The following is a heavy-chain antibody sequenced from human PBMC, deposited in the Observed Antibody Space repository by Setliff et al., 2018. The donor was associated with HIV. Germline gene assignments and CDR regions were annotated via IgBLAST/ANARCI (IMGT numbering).Heavy chain of an antibody. V-gene: IGHV4-38-2*02. Sequence: SETLSLTCSVSGYSITSGYYWGWIRQPPGKGLEWIGSIHHSGSTNYNPSLKSRVTISVDTSKNQFYLKLSSVTAADTAVYYCARILLYDSSAYFVNAFDIWGQGTVVTVSS. CDR1: GYSITSGYY. D-gene: IGHD3-22*01. J-gene: IGHJ3*02. CDR3: ARILLYDSSAYFVNAFDI. CDR2: IHHSGST.